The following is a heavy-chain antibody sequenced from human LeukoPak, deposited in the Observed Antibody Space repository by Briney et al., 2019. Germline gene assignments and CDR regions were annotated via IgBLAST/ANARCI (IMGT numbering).Heavy chain of an antibody. CDR2: IYTSGGT. J-gene: IGHJ4*02. Sequence: SQTLSLTCTVSGGSISSGSYYWSWIRQPAGTGLEWIGRIYTSGGTNYNPSLKSRVTISVDTSKNQFSLKLSSVTAADTAVYYCAREPGMADYWGQGTLVTVSS. CDR3: AREPGMADY. V-gene: IGHV4-61*02. D-gene: IGHD6-13*01. CDR1: GGSISSGSYY.